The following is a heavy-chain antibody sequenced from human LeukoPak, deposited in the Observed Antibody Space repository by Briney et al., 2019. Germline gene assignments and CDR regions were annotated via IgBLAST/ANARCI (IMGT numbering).Heavy chain of an antibody. V-gene: IGHV3-53*01. CDR1: GFIVSSNY. D-gene: IGHD3-10*01. CDR3: ARETRVRGSPAYYYYMDV. CDR2: IYSGGTI. Sequence: GGSLRLSCAASGFIVSSNYMSWGRQAPGKGLEWVSVIYSGGTIYYSDSVKCRFTISIYNSKNTLYLEMSSLRAEDTAVYYCARETRVRGSPAYYYYMDVWGKGATVPISS. J-gene: IGHJ6*03.